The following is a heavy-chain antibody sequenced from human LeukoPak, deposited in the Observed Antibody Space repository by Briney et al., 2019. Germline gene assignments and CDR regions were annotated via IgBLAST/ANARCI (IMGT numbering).Heavy chain of an antibody. J-gene: IGHJ4*02. CDR1: GYSFTDYA. CDR2: INAGNGNT. V-gene: IGHV1-3*01. D-gene: IGHD6-6*01. CDR3: ASSHSSSSDPFDY. Sequence: GASVKVSCKASGYSFTDYAMHWVRQAPGQRLEWMGWINAGNGNTKYSQKFQGRVTITRDTSASTAYMELRSLRSDDTAVYYCASSHSSSSDPFDYWGQGTLVTVSS.